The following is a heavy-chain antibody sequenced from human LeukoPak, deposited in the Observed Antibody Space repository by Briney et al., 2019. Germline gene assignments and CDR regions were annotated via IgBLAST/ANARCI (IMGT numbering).Heavy chain of an antibody. V-gene: IGHV1-18*04. CDR1: GYTFTRYH. CDR2: INTNNGNT. Sequence: ASVKVSCKASGYTFTRYHMHWVRQAPGQGLEWMGWINTNNGNTNYAQNLQGRVTMTTDTSTSTAYMELRSLRSDDTAVYFCARDLTGSRCRGGSCYFMFGYWGQGTLVTVSS. J-gene: IGHJ4*02. CDR3: ARDLTGSRCRGGSCYFMFGY. D-gene: IGHD2-15*01.